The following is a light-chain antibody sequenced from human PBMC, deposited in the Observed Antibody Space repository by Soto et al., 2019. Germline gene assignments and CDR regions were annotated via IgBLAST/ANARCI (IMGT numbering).Light chain of an antibody. Sequence: QSALTQPASVSGSPGQSITISCTGTSSDIGGYNYVSWYQHHPGKAPKLMIYAVSDRPSGVSNRFSGSKSGNTASLTISGLQAEDEADYYCSSYTSSSPVVFGGGTKLTLL. CDR3: SSYTSSSPVV. CDR2: AVS. CDR1: SSDIGGYNY. V-gene: IGLV2-14*03. J-gene: IGLJ2*01.